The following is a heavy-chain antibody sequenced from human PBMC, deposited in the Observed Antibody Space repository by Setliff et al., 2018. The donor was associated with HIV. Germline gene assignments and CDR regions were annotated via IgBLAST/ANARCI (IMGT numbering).Heavy chain of an antibody. CDR3: AKDGGGDYYYYYMDV. V-gene: IGHV3-23*01. CDR2: ISGSGVNT. Sequence: GGSLRLSCAASGLTFSSCAMNWVRQAPGKGLEWVSSISGSGVNTYYADSVKGRFTISRDNFKNTLYIQMNSLRAEDTAVYYCAKDGGGDYYYYYMDVWGKGTTVTVSS. J-gene: IGHJ6*03. D-gene: IGHD2-15*01. CDR1: GLTFSSCA.